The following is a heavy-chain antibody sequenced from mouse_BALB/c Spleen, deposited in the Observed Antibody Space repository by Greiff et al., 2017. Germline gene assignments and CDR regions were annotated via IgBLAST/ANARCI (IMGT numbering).Heavy chain of an antibody. CDR1: GFTFSSFG. CDR3: ARSPGSTFDY. V-gene: IGHV5-17*02. D-gene: IGHD1-1*01. J-gene: IGHJ2*01. CDR2: ISSGSSTI. Sequence: EVMLVESGGGLVQPGGSRKLSCAASGFTFSSFGMHWVRQAPEKGLEWVAYISSGSSTIYYADTVKGRFTISRDNPKNTLFLQMTSLRSEDTAMYYCARSPGSTFDYWGQGTTLTVSS.